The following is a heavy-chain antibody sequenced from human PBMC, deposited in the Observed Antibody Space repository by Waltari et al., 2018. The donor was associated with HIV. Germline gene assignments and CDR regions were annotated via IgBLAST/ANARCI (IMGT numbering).Heavy chain of an antibody. J-gene: IGHJ5*02. CDR1: GFNLSNTV. V-gene: IGHV1-58*01. D-gene: IGHD3-10*01. CDR3: AAGTHYYDR. CDR2: IVVGTGKI. Sequence: QMQLVQSGPEVKKPGTSVTVSCKASGFNLSNTVGQWVRQTRGHRLEWIGWIVVGTGKINYAQKFQKRVTITRDMSTGTAYMVLNSLIIDDTAVYYCAAGTHYYDRWGQGTPVTVSS.